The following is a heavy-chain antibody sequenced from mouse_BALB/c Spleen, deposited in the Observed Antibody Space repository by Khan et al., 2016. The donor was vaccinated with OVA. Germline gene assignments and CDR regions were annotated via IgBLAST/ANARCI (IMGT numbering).Heavy chain of an antibody. V-gene: IGHV14-1*02. Sequence: VQLKESGAELVRPGALVKLSCKASGFNIKDYYMHWIKQRPEQGLVWIGRIDPENGNTIYDPKFQGKASITSDTSSNTAYLQLSSLTSEDTAVYYCARDGCSGRFAYWGQGTLVTVSA. J-gene: IGHJ3*01. CDR1: GFNIKDYY. CDR3: ARDGCSGRFAY. CDR2: IDPENGNT. D-gene: IGHD2-3*01.